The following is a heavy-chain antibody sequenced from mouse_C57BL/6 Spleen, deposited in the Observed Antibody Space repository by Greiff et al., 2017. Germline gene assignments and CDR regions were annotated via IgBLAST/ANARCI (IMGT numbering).Heavy chain of an antibody. CDR1: GYTFTSYW. CDR3: ARSPTGTGAWFAG. D-gene: IGHD4-1*02. CDR2: IDPSDSYT. J-gene: IGHJ3*01. Sequence: QVQLQQPGAELVKPGASVKLSCKASGYTFTSYWMQWVKQRPGQGLEWIGEIDPSDSYTNYNQKFKGKATLTVDTSSSTAYMQLSSLTSEDSAVYYCARSPTGTGAWFAGWGQGTLVTVSA. V-gene: IGHV1-50*01.